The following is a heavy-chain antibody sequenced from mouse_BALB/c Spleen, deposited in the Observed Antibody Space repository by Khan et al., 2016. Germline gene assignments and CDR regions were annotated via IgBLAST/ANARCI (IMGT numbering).Heavy chain of an antibody. CDR3: ARYGGSTYVRAMDY. V-gene: IGHV3-8*02. CDR1: GDSITSGY. J-gene: IGHJ4*01. CDR2: ISYSGST. Sequence: EVQLQESGPSLVKPSQTLSLTCSVTGDSITSGYWNWIRKFPGIKLEYMGYISYSGSTYYNPSLKSRISITRATSKNQYSLQLISVTTEDTATYYWARYGGSTYVRAMDYWGQGTSVTVSS. D-gene: IGHD1-1*01.